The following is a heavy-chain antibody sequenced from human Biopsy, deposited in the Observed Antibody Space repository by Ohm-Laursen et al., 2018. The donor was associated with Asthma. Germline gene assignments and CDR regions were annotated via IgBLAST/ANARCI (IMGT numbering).Heavy chain of an antibody. CDR1: GFTFDDYA. CDR2: VSWNSGSI. V-gene: IGHV3-9*01. Sequence: SLRLSCAASGFTFDDYAMHWVRQAPRKGLEWVSGVSWNSGSIDYADSVKGRFTISRDNAKNSLYLQMNSLRAEDTAVYYCARDAPTGGYIDYWGLGTLVTVSS. D-gene: IGHD7-27*01. J-gene: IGHJ4*02. CDR3: ARDAPTGGYIDY.